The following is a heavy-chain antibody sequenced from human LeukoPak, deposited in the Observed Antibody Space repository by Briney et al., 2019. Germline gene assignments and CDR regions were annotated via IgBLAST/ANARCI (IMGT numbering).Heavy chain of an antibody. J-gene: IGHJ5*02. Sequence: GGSLRLSCSASGFTFSSYAMSWVRQAPGKGLEWVSVIYSGGSTYYADSVKGRFTISRDNSKNTLYLQMNSLRAEDTAVYYCARGVSYGSGSYIGDPWGQGTLVTVPS. CDR3: ARGVSYGSGSYIGDP. V-gene: IGHV3-53*01. CDR2: IYSGGST. CDR1: GFTFSSYA. D-gene: IGHD3-10*01.